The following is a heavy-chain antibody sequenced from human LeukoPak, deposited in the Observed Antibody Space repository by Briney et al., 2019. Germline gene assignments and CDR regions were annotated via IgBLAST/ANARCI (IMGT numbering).Heavy chain of an antibody. D-gene: IGHD4-17*01. V-gene: IGHV3-49*03. CDR3: TRAPPIPDDYGDSDLFDY. CDR2: IRSKAYGGTT. CDR1: GFTFGDYT. Sequence: GGSLRLSCTASGFTFGDYTMSWFRQAPGRGLEWVGFIRSKAYGGTTGYAASVKGRFTISRDDSKSIAYLQMKILKTEDTAVYYCTRAPPIPDDYGDSDLFDYWGQGTLVTVSS. J-gene: IGHJ4*02.